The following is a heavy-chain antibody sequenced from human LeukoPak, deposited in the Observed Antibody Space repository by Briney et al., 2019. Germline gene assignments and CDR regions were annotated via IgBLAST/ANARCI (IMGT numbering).Heavy chain of an antibody. Sequence: ASVKVSCKASGYTFTSYGISWVRQAPGQGLEWMGWISAYNGNTNYAQKLQGRVTMTTDTFTSTAYMELRSLRSDDTAVYYCAREGTRITGTTRLWFDPWGQGTLVTVSS. D-gene: IGHD1-20*01. V-gene: IGHV1-18*01. CDR1: GYTFTSYG. J-gene: IGHJ5*02. CDR2: ISAYNGNT. CDR3: AREGTRITGTTRLWFDP.